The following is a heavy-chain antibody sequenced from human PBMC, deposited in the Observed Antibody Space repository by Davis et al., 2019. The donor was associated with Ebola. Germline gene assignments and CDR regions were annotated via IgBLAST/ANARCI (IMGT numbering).Heavy chain of an antibody. D-gene: IGHD3-22*01. V-gene: IGHV3-74*01. Sequence: HTGGSLRLSCAASGFTFSSYWMHWVRQAPGKGLVWVSRINNDGSSTSYADSVKGRFTISRDNAKNMLYLQMNSLRAEDTAVYYCARGAKDSSGYHYANDYWGQGTMVTVSS. CDR1: GFTFSSYW. CDR3: ARGAKDSSGYHYANDY. CDR2: INNDGSST. J-gene: IGHJ4*02.